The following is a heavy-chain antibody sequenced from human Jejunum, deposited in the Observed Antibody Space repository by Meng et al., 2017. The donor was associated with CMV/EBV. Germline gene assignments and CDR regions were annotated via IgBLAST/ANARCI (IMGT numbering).Heavy chain of an antibody. V-gene: IGHV4-59*02. J-gene: IGHJ5*02. D-gene: IGHD1-14*01. CDR2: IYYTGST. CDR1: GGSVTASY. Sequence: SGGSVTASYWSWIRQPPGKGPEWIGYIYYTGSTDYNPSLKSRVTISVDTSKNQFSLKLNSVTAADTAVYYCARDVLLGTHNWFDPWGRGTLVTVSS. CDR3: ARDVLLGTHNWFDP.